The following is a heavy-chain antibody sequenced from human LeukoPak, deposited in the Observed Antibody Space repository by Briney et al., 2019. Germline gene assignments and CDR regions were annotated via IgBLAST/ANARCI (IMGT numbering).Heavy chain of an antibody. Sequence: PSETLSLTCTVSGGSINIGSFFWTWIRQPAGQPAGKGLEWIGRIYTTGRTTYNPSLESRVTISADMSKNQFSLQLTSVTPADTAVYYCARAYYWVDSWGQGVLVSVSS. J-gene: IGHJ5*01. CDR1: GGSINIGSFF. D-gene: IGHD2-21*01. CDR2: IYTTGRT. V-gene: IGHV4-61*02. CDR3: ARAYYWVDS.